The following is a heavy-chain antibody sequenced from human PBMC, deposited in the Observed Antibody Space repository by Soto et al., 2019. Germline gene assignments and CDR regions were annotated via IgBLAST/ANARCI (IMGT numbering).Heavy chain of an antibody. J-gene: IGHJ4*02. CDR2: ISYDGSNK. CDR1: GFTFSSYG. V-gene: IGHV3-30*18. CDR3: AKDHPGYSYGYLVDFDY. Sequence: QVQLVESGGGVVQPGRSLRLSCAASGFTFSSYGMHWVRQAPGKGLEWVAVISYDGSNKYYADSVKGRFTISRDNSKNTLDLQMNSLRAEDTAVYYCAKDHPGYSYGYLVDFDYWGQGTLVTVSS. D-gene: IGHD5-18*01.